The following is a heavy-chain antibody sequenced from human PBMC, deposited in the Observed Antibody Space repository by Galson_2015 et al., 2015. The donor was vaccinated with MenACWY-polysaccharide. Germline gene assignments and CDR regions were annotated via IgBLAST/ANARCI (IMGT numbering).Heavy chain of an antibody. J-gene: IGHJ2*01. CDR2: INYSGST. V-gene: IGHV4-59*01. CDR3: ARAVAVAGQRRDFDL. Sequence: LSLTCTVSGGSISSYYWNWIRQPPGKGLEWVGYINYSGSTNHNPSLKSRVTMSVDTFKNRFSLNLTSVTDADTAVYYCARAVAVAGQRRDFDLWGRGTLVTVSS. D-gene: IGHD6-19*01. CDR1: GGSISSYY.